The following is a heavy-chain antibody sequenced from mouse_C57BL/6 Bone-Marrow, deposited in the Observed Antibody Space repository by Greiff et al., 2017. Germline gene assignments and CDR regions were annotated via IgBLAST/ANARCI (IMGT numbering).Heavy chain of an antibody. Sequence: QVQLQQPGAELVKPGASVKLSCKASGYTFTSYWMHWVKQRPGQGLEWIGMIYPYNGSTNYNEKFKGKATLTVDTSSSTAYMQLSSLSSEDSAVYYGARGGRRPYCMAIDDGGKGTTVTVAS. V-gene: IGHV1-64*01. D-gene: IGHD1-1*01. CDR1: GYTFTSYW. CDR2: IYPYNGST. CDR3: ARGGRRPYCMAIDD. J-gene: IGHJ1*03.